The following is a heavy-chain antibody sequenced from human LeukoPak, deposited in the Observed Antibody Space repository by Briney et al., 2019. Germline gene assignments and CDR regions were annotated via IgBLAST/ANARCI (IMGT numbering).Heavy chain of an antibody. CDR1: GFTFSSYE. D-gene: IGHD2-2*01. J-gene: IGHJ4*02. CDR3: ARVRRVPAAGYYSDY. CDR2: ISSSGSTI. V-gene: IGHV3-48*03. Sequence: GGSLRLSCAASGFTFSSYEMNWVRQAPGKGLEWVSYISSSGSTIYYADSVKGRFTISRDNAKNSLYLQMNSLRAEDTAVYYCARVRRVPAAGYYSDYWGQGTLVTVSS.